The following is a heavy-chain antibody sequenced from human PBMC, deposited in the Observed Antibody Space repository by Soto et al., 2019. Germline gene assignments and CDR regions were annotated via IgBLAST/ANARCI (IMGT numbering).Heavy chain of an antibody. CDR3: ARAAMGGSSWPFDY. CDR1: GGSISSSTYY. CDR2: IYYSGST. J-gene: IGHJ4*02. Sequence: SETLSLTCTVSGGSISSSTYYWGWIRQPPGKGLEWIGSIYYSGSTYYNPSLKSRVTISVDTSKNQFSLKLTSLTAADTAVYYCARAAMGGSSWPFDYWGQGTLVTVSS. V-gene: IGHV4-39*01. D-gene: IGHD6-13*01.